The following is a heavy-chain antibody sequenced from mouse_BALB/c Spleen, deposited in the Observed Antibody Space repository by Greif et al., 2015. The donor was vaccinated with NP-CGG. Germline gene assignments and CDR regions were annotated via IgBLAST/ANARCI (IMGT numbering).Heavy chain of an antibody. CDR2: IDPANGNT. J-gene: IGHJ3*01. CDR1: GFNIKDTY. V-gene: IGHV14-3*02. CDR3: ARNDYDGPWFAY. D-gene: IGHD2-4*01. Sequence: VQLKESGAELVKPGASVKLSCTASGFNIKDTYMHWVKQRPEQGLEWIGRIDPANGNTKYDPKFQGKATITADTSSNTAYLQLSSLTSEDTAVYYCARNDYDGPWFAYWGQGTLVTVSA.